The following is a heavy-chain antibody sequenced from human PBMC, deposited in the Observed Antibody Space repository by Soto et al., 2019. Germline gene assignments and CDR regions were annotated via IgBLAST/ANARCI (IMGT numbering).Heavy chain of an antibody. D-gene: IGHD3-3*01. CDR1: GFTFSSYA. J-gene: IGHJ6*02. Sequence: PGGSLRLSCAASGFTFSSYAMHWVRQAPGKGLEWVAVISHDGSNKYYADSVKGRFTISRDNSKNTLYLQMNSLRAEDTAVYYCASFWSGYYRWYYGMDVWGQGTTVTVSS. V-gene: IGHV3-30-3*01. CDR2: ISHDGSNK. CDR3: ASFWSGYYRWYYGMDV.